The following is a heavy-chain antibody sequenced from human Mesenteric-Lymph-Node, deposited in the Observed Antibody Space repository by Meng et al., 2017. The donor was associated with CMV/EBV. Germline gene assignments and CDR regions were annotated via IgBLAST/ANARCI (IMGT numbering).Heavy chain of an antibody. D-gene: IGHD3-22*01. J-gene: IGHJ4*02. CDR1: GFTFSSYW. CDR2: INTDGSVT. CDR3: ARESGYYDSSGYYYVRYFDY. V-gene: IGHV3-74*01. Sequence: GESLKISCAASGFTFSSYWMHWVRQAPGKGLEWVSRINTDGSVTTYADSVKGRFTISRDNAKNTLYLQMNSLRAEDTAVYYCARESGYYDSSGYYYVRYFDYWGQGTLVTVSS.